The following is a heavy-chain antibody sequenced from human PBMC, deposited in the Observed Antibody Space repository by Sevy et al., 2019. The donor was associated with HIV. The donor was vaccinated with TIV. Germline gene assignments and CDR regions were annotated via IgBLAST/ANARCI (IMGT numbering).Heavy chain of an antibody. D-gene: IGHD2-8*01. CDR1: GFSFSDYY. CDR3: AREYGGRYGANGDY. J-gene: IGHJ4*02. V-gene: IGHV3-11*01. Sequence: GGSLRLSCAASGFSFSDYYMRWIRQAPGKGLEWISYISSSGSTTYYADSVKGRFTISRDNAKNSLYLQMNSLRAEDTAVYYCAREYGGRYGANGDYWGQGTLVTVSS. CDR2: ISSSGSTT.